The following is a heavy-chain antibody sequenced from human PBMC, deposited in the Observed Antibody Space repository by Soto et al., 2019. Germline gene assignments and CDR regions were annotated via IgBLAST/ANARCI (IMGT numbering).Heavy chain of an antibody. Sequence: QVQLVESGGGVVQPGRSLRLSCAASGFTFSSDAMHWVRQAPGKGLEWVAVISYDGSNKYYADSVKGRFTISRDNSKNTLYLLMNSLRAEDTAVYYCARAPVVVAATHFDSWGQGTLVTVSS. D-gene: IGHD2-15*01. CDR1: GFTFSSDA. J-gene: IGHJ4*02. CDR3: ARAPVVVAATHFDS. CDR2: ISYDGSNK. V-gene: IGHV3-30-3*01.